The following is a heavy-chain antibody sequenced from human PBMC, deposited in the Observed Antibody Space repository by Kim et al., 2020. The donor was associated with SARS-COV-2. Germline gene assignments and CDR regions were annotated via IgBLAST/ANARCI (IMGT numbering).Heavy chain of an antibody. J-gene: IGHJ4*02. D-gene: IGHD6-13*01. CDR3: ARYTAAFRRKGYFDY. Sequence: ASVKVSCKASGYTFSSYAIHWVRQAPGQRPEWMGWITAGNGNTKYVEEFQGRITIARDTSVRTAYMELSSLRSEDTAVYYCARYTAAFRRKGYFDYWGQGSLVIVSS. CDR1: GYTFSSYA. CDR2: ITAGNGNT. V-gene: IGHV1-3*01.